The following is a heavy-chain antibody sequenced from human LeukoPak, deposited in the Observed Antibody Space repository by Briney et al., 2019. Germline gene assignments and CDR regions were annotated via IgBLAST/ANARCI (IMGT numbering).Heavy chain of an antibody. CDR2: ISSSSSYI. V-gene: IGHV3-21*01. D-gene: IGHD3-22*01. J-gene: IGHJ4*02. Sequence: GGSLRLSCAASGFTFSSYSMNWVRQAPGKGLEWVSSISSSSSYIYYADSVKGRFTISRDNAKNSLYLQMNSLRAEDTAVYYCAREILYYYDSSGYYYGSGFDYWGQGTLVTVSS. CDR1: GFTFSSYS. CDR3: AREILYYYDSSGYYYGSGFDY.